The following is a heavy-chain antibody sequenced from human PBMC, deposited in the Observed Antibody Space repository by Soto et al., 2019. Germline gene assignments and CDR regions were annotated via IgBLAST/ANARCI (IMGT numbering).Heavy chain of an antibody. V-gene: IGHV1-69*12. Sequence: QVQLVQSGAEVKKPGSSVTVSCKASGGTFGNSAVSWVRQAPGQGLEWMGGIIPIFRTPDYAQKFQGRVTITADESTSTVYMELTSLRSEDTAVYYCARDKDRQQLGGNYYYGIEDWGQGTTVTVSS. CDR2: IIPIFRTP. CDR3: ARDKDRQQLGGNYYYGIED. J-gene: IGHJ6*02. D-gene: IGHD3-3*02. CDR1: GGTFGNSA.